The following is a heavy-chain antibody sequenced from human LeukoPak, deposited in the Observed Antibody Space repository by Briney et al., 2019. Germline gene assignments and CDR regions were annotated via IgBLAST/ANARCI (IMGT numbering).Heavy chain of an antibody. D-gene: IGHD3-3*01. V-gene: IGHV4-38-2*02. CDR1: GYSISSGYY. J-gene: IGHJ4*02. Sequence: SETLSLTCTVSGYSISSGYYWGWIRQPPGKGLEWIGSIYHSGSTYYNPSLKSRVTISVDTSKNQFSLKLSSVTAADTAVYYCARGFYDFWSGYFTIQANFDCWGQGTLVTVSS. CDR2: IYHSGST. CDR3: ARGFYDFWSGYFTIQANFDC.